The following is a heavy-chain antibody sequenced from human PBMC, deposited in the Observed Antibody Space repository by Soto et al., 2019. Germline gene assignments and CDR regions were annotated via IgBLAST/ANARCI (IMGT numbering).Heavy chain of an antibody. CDR3: EGRRVSGSPIY. CDR1: GGSFSSSHW. V-gene: IGHV4-4*02. CDR2: ISNSGKT. Sequence: QVQLQESGPGLLEPSGTLSLTCAVSGGSFSSSHWWTWVRQPPGKGLEGIGEISNSGKTNYSQSLKGRINVSLDKSQNQFSLTLTSVTAADTAFYYCEGRRVSGSPIYWGRGTLVTVST. D-gene: IGHD3-10*01. J-gene: IGHJ4*02.